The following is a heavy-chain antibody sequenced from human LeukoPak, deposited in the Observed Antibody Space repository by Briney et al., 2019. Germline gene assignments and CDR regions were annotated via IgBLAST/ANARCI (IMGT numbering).Heavy chain of an antibody. Sequence: GGSLRLSCAASGFTFSSYAMHWVRQAPGKGLEWVSVIYDSGTTYYADSVKGRFLIFRDTSKNTVDLQMNSLRVEDTAAYYCAGRRSSGWYAYWGQGTLVTVSS. CDR3: AGRRSSGWYAY. J-gene: IGHJ4*02. D-gene: IGHD6-19*01. CDR2: IYDSGTT. CDR1: GFTFSSYA. V-gene: IGHV3-53*01.